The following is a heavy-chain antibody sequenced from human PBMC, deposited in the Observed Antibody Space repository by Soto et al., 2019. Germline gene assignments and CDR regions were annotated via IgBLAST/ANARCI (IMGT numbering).Heavy chain of an antibody. CDR1: GDSFISADFY. V-gene: IGHV4-30-4*01. CDR3: ARLLMSYYRFDS. J-gene: IGHJ4*02. Sequence: QVQLQESGPGLVKPSETLSLTCSVPGDSFISADFYWSWIRQPPGKGLEWMGNIYYSGSTDYNPSLKSRLSISLDSSKSQFSLRLRSVTAADTAVYYCARLLMSYYRFDSWGQGTLVAVSS. CDR2: IYYSGST. D-gene: IGHD3-10*01.